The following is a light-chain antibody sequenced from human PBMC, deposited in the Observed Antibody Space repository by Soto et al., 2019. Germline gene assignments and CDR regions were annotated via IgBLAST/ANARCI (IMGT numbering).Light chain of an antibody. Sequence: EIVLTQSPGTLSLSPGERATLSCRASQYVSTSYFAWYQQRSGQAPRLLIYDTSTRATGTPDRFSGSGSGTDFTLTIDGLEPEDFAVYFGQQTCYSVWKFGQGTSVEVK. CDR2: DTS. V-gene: IGKV3-20*01. J-gene: IGKJ1*01. CDR1: QYVSTSY. CDR3: QQTCYSVWK.